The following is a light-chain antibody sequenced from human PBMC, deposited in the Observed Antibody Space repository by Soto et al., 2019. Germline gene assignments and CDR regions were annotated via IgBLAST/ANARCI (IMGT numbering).Light chain of an antibody. CDR2: KAS. J-gene: IGKJ4*01. CDR1: QSIRTW. V-gene: IGKV1-5*03. CDR3: QQYSSYPLT. Sequence: DIQMTQFPSTLSASVGDRVTITCRASQSIRTWLAWYQQEPGKAPKLLIYKASNLESGVPSRFSGSGSGTEFTLTISSLQPDDFATYHCQQYSSYPLTFGGGTKVEIK.